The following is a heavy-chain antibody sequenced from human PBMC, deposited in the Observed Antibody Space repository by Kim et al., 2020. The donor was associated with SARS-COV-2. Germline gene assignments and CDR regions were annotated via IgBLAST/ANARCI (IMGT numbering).Heavy chain of an antibody. J-gene: IGHJ4*02. D-gene: IGHD5-18*01. Sequence: QKFQGRVTITADESTSTAYMELSSLRSEDTAVYYCASGIQLWFGGLSFDYWGQGTLVTVSS. V-gene: IGHV1-69*01. CDR3: ASGIQLWFGGLSFDY.